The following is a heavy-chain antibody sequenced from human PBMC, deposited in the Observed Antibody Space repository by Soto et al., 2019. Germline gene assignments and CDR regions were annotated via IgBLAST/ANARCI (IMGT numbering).Heavy chain of an antibody. CDR2: IYSGGVT. J-gene: IGHJ4*02. D-gene: IGHD4-17*01. CDR3: AERGTTVTTSLWY. Sequence: EVQLVESGGGLVQPGGSLRLSCAASGFTVSNNYMCWVRQAPGKGLEWVSLIYSGGVTHYADSVRGRFTISRDNSRNTLYLQMNSLRADDTAVYYCAERGTTVTTSLWYWGQGTLVTVSS. V-gene: IGHV3-66*01. CDR1: GFTVSNNY.